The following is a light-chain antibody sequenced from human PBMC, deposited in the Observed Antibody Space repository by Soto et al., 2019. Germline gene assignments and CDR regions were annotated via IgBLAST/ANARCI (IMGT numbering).Light chain of an antibody. V-gene: IGLV2-14*01. J-gene: IGLJ2*01. Sequence: SVLTPPASVSGSPGQSITISCTGTSSDVGGYNYVSWYQQHPGKAPKLMIYDVSNRPSGVSNRFSGSKSGNTASLTISGLQAEYEADYYCSSYTSSSTLEVFGGGTQLTVL. CDR3: SSYTSSSTLEV. CDR1: SSDVGGYNY. CDR2: DVS.